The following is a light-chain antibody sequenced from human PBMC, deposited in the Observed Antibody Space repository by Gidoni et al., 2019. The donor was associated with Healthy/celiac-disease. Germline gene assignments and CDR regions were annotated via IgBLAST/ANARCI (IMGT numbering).Light chain of an antibody. Sequence: SYELTQPPSVSVSPGQTARITCSGNALPKQYAYWYQQKPGQAPVLVIYNDSTRPSGIPERFSGASSGTTVTLTISGVQAEDEADYYCQSADSSGTWVFGGGTKLTVL. CDR3: QSADSSGTWV. V-gene: IGLV3-25*02. CDR1: ALPKQY. J-gene: IGLJ3*02. CDR2: NDS.